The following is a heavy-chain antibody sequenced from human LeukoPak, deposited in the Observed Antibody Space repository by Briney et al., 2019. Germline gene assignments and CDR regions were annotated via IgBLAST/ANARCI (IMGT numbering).Heavy chain of an antibody. D-gene: IGHD3-10*01. J-gene: IGHJ4*02. CDR1: GFTFSSYA. CDR3: AKSSYFGSGSYSENFDY. CDR2: ISGGGGST. V-gene: IGHV3-23*01. Sequence: GGSLRLSCAGSGFTFSSYAMSWVRQAPGKGLEWVSAISGGGGSTYYADSVKGRFTISRDNSKNTLYLQMNSLRAEDMAVYYCAKSSYFGSGSYSENFDYWGQGTLVTVSS.